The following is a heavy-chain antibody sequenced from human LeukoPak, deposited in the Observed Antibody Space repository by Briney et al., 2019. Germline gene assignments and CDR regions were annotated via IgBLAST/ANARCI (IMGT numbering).Heavy chain of an antibody. CDR3: ARVPYGDQPEGDY. D-gene: IGHD4-17*01. CDR1: GGSISSSSYY. J-gene: IGHJ4*02. V-gene: IGHV4-39*07. Sequence: SSETLSLTCTVSGGSISSSSYYWGWIRQPPGKGLEWIGSIYYSGSTYYNPSLKSRVTISVDKSKNQFSLKLSSVTAADTAVYYCARVPYGDQPEGDYWGQGTLVTVSS. CDR2: IYYSGST.